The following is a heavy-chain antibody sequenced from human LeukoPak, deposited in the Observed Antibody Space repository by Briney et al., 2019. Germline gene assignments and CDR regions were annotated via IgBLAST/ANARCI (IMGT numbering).Heavy chain of an antibody. CDR1: GGSFSGYY. CDR3: ARVTVFVAAVGDWFDP. CDR2: INHSGGT. J-gene: IGHJ5*02. Sequence: SETLSLTCAVYGGSFSGYYWSWIRQPPGKGLEWIGEINHSGGTNYNPSLKSRVTISVDTSKNQFSLKLSSVTAADTAVYYCARVTVFVAAVGDWFDPWGQGTLVTVSS. D-gene: IGHD6-13*01. V-gene: IGHV4-34*01.